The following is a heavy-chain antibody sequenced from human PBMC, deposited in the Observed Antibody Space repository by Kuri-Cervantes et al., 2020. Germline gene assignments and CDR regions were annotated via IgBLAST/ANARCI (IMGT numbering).Heavy chain of an antibody. CDR2: IYYSGST. Sequence: SETLSLTCTVSGGSISSGDYYWSWIRQPPGKGLEWIGYIYYSGSTYYNPSLKSRVTISVDTSKNQFSLKLSSVTAADTAVYYCASDYITMVRAYYGMDVWGQGTTVTVSS. CDR1: GGSISSGDYY. J-gene: IGHJ6*02. CDR3: ASDYITMVRAYYGMDV. D-gene: IGHD3-10*01. V-gene: IGHV4-30-4*01.